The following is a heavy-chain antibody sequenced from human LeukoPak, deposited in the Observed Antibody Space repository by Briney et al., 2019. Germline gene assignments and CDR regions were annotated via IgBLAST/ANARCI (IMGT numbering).Heavy chain of an antibody. CDR2: IYYSGST. CDR1: GGSISSGGYY. J-gene: IGHJ4*02. Sequence: SQTLPLTCTVSGGSISSGGYYWSWIRQHPGKGLEWIGYIYYSGSTYYNPSLKSRVTISVDTSKNQFSLKLSSVTAADTAVYYCASSYYDSSGYYFDYWGQGTLVTVSS. V-gene: IGHV4-31*03. D-gene: IGHD3-22*01. CDR3: ASSYYDSSGYYFDY.